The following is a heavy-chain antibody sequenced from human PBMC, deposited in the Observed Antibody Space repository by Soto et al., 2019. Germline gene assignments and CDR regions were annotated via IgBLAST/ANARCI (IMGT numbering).Heavy chain of an antibody. CDR3: ARHGDIVVVPAASEKKYYYYYGMDV. Sequence: GESLKISCKGSGYSFTSYWISWVRQMPGKGLEWMGRIDPSDSYTNYSPSFQGHVTISADKSISTAYLQWSSLKASDTAMYYCARHGDIVVVPAASEKKYYYYYGMDVWGQGTTVTVS. CDR1: GYSFTSYW. J-gene: IGHJ6*02. D-gene: IGHD2-2*01. CDR2: IDPSDSYT. V-gene: IGHV5-10-1*01.